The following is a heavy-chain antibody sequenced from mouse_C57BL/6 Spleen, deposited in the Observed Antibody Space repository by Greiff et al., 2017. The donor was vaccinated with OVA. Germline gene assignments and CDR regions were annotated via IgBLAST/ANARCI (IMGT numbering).Heavy chain of an antibody. CDR2: ISSGGSYT. CDR1: GFTFSSYC. Sequence: EVKLLESGGDLVKPGGSLTLSCAASGFTFSSYCLSWVRQTPAKRLVWVATISSGGSYTYYPDSVKGRFPISSDNAKNPLYLQMSSLKSEDTAMDYCARVNTEGSFAYWGQGTLVTVSA. CDR3: ARVNTEGSFAY. J-gene: IGHJ3*01. V-gene: IGHV5-6*01. D-gene: IGHD1-1*01.